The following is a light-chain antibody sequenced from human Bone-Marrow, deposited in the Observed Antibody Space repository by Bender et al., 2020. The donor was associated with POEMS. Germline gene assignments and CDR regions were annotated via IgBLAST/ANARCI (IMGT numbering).Light chain of an antibody. Sequence: SYELTQPPSVSVSPGQTARITCSGSALPKQYAYWYQQKPGQAPGLVIYMNNERTSGTPERFSGSSSGTTVALTISGVQAEDEADYYCQSADSTGISRVFGGGTKLTVL. CDR1: ALPKQY. V-gene: IGLV3-25*03. CDR2: MNN. J-gene: IGLJ3*02. CDR3: QSADSTGISRV.